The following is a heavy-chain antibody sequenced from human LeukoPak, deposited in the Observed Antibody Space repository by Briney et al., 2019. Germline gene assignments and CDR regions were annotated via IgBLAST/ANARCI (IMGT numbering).Heavy chain of an antibody. D-gene: IGHD4-23*01. CDR2: INHSGST. CDR1: GGSFSGYY. V-gene: IGHV4-34*01. J-gene: IGHJ4*02. Sequence: PSETLSLTCAVYGGSFSGYYWSWIRQPPGKGLEWIGEINHSGSTNYNPSLKSRVTISVDTSKNQFSLKLSSVTAADTAVYYCARGFDYGGRTVDYWGQGTLDTVSS. CDR3: ARGFDYGGRTVDY.